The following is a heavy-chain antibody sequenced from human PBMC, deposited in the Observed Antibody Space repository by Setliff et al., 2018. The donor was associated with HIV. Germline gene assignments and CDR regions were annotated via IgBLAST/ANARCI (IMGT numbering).Heavy chain of an antibody. CDR1: GYTFSRYA. CDR3: ARVPYCSGGSCYRNYVDY. Sequence: ASVKVSCKASGYTFSRYAMNWVRQAPGQSLEWMGWINAGNGYTKYPQKFQGRVTITGDTSASTAYMELWSLRSEDTAMYYCARVPYCSGGSCYRNYVDYWGPGTLVTVSS. J-gene: IGHJ4*02. D-gene: IGHD2-15*01. CDR2: INAGNGYT. V-gene: IGHV1-3*01.